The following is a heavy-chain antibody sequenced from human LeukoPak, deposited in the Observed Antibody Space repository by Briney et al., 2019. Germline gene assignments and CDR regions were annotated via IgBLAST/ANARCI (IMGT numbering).Heavy chain of an antibody. CDR3: ARTPRGYDYVWGSYRVYFDY. Sequence: GGSLRLSCAASGFTFSSYWMSWVRQAPGKGLEWVANIKQDGSEKYYVDSVKGRFTISRDNAKNSLYLQMNSLRAEDTAVYYCARTPRGYDYVWGSYRVYFDYWGQGTLVTISS. J-gene: IGHJ4*02. CDR1: GFTFSSYW. D-gene: IGHD3-16*01. CDR2: IKQDGSEK. V-gene: IGHV3-7*01.